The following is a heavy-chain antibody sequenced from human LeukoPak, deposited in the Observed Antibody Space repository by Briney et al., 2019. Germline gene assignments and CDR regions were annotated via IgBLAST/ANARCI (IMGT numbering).Heavy chain of an antibody. V-gene: IGHV4-59*01. J-gene: IGHJ6*02. CDR1: GGSISSYY. D-gene: IGHD5-12*01. CDR2: IYYSEST. CDR3: ARGRLRYGLDV. Sequence: SETLSLTFTVSGGSISSYYWSWIRQPPGKGLEWIGYIYYSESTNYNPSLKSRVTISLDTSKNQFSLKLTSVTAADTAVYYCARGRLRYGLDVWGQGTTVTVSS.